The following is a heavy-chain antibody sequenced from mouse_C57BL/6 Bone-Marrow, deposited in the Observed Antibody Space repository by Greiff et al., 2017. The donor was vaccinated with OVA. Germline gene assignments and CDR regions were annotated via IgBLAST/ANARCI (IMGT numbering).Heavy chain of an antibody. CDR2: ITHSGET. Sequence: VQLQESGPGLVKPSQSLFLTCSITGFPITSGYYWIWIRQSPGKPLEWMGYITHSGETFYNPSLQSPISITRETSKNQFFLQLNAVTTEDTAMYYCAGDRSPGWLLRKYPFAYWGQGTLGTVSA. J-gene: IGHJ3*01. CDR3: AGDRSPGWLLRKYPFAY. CDR1: GFPITSGYY. V-gene: IGHV12-3*01. D-gene: IGHD2-3*01.